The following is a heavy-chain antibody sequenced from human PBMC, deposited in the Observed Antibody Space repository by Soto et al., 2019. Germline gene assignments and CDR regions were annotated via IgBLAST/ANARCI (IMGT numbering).Heavy chain of an antibody. V-gene: IGHV3-48*03. J-gene: IGHJ4*02. CDR3: ARDRRWLHNGFDY. D-gene: IGHD2-8*01. CDR1: GFTFSSYE. CDR2: ISSSGSII. Sequence: EVQLVESGGGLAQPGGSLRLSCAASGFTFSSYEMNWVRQAPGKGLEWVSYISSSGSIIYYADSVKGRFTISRDNAKNSLYLQMNSLRAEDTAVYYCARDRRWLHNGFDYWGQGTLVTVSS.